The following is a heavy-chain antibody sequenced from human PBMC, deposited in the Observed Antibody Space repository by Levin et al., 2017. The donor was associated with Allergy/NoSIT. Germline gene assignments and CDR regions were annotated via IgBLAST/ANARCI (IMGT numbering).Heavy chain of an antibody. CDR2: RRSRGTTM. Sequence: PGGYLRLSCAASGFTFSAYSMNWVRQAPGKGLEWMADRRSRGTTMYYADSVKGRFTLSRDNGKDALDLQMHSLRDEDTAVYYCAREAAYDSGTYSYLRLDSSGQGPLVTVSS. CDR1: GFTFSAYS. J-gene: IGHJ4*02. CDR3: AREAAYDSGTYSYLRLDS. V-gene: IGHV3-48*02. D-gene: IGHD3-22*01.